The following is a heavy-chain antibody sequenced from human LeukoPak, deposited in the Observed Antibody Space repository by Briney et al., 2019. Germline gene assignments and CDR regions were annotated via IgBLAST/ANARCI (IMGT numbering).Heavy chain of an antibody. D-gene: IGHD2-21*02. J-gene: IGHJ6*03. CDR2: INPSGGST. CDR1: GYAFTSYD. V-gene: IGHV1-46*01. CDR3: ARGGCGGDCYFTSYYYMDV. Sequence: ASVKVSCKASGYAFTSYDINWVRQATGQGLEWMGIINPSGGSTSYAQKFQGRVTMTRDMSTSTVYMELSSLRSEDTAVYYCARGGCGGDCYFTSYYYMDVWGKGTTVTVSS.